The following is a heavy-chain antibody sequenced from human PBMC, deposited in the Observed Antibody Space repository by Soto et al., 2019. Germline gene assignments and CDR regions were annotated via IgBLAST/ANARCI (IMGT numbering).Heavy chain of an antibody. CDR2: IWYDGSNK. CDR3: ARGGGPTAGVGY. J-gene: IGHJ4*02. D-gene: IGHD4-17*01. CDR1: GFTFSSYG. V-gene: IGHV3-33*01. Sequence: QVQLVESGGGVVQPGRSLRLSCAASGFTFSSYGMHWVRQAPGKGLEWVAVIWYDGSNKYYADSVKGRFTISGDNSKNTLYLQMNSLRAEDTAVYYCARGGGPTAGVGYWGQGTLVTVSS.